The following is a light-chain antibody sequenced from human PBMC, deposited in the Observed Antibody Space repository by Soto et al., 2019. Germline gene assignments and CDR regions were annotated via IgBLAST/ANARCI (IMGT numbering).Light chain of an antibody. CDR3: QQYNNWPPWT. J-gene: IGKJ1*01. Sequence: EIVMTQSPATLSVSPGERATLSCRASQSVSSNLDWYQQKPGQAPRLLIYGASTRATGIPARFSGSGYGTEFTRTISSLQSEDFAVYYCQQYNNWPPWTFGQGTKVEIK. CDR1: QSVSSN. V-gene: IGKV3-15*01. CDR2: GAS.